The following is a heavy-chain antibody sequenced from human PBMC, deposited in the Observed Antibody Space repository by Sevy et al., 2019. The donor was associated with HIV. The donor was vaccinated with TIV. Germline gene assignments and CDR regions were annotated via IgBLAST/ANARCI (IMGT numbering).Heavy chain of an antibody. Sequence: GGSLRLSCAASGFPFNDHAMYWVRQVPGKGLEWVSGVSWNSRYIGYADSVKGRFTISRDNARHFLYLEMNSLRPEDTALYYCAKDINRGCDGVNSYSYYYYFYGLDVWGQGTTVTVSS. CDR3: AKDINRGCDGVNSYSYYYYFYGLDV. V-gene: IGHV3-9*01. CDR1: GFPFNDHA. D-gene: IGHD2-21*01. CDR2: VSWNSRYI. J-gene: IGHJ6*02.